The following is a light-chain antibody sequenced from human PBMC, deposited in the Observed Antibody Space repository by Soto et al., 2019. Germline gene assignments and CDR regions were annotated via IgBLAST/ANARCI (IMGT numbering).Light chain of an antibody. J-gene: IGKJ5*01. CDR2: DAS. CDR3: QQRSNWRCT. V-gene: IGKV3-11*01. CDR1: QSVSSY. Sequence: EIVLTQSPATLSLSPGERATLSCRASQSVSSYLAWYQQKPGQAPRLLIYDASNRATGIPARFSGSGSGTVFTLTISRLAPEDFAVYYCQQRSNWRCTFGQGTRLEIK.